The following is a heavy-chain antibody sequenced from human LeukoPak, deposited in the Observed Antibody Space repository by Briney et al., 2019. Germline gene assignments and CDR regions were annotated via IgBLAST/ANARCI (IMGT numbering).Heavy chain of an antibody. J-gene: IGHJ5*02. Sequence: SETLSLTCTVSGGSISSYYWSWIRQPPGKGLEGIGYIYYSGSTNYNPSLKSRVTISVDTSKNQFSLKLSSVTAADTAVYYCARSELGWFDPWGQGTLVTVSS. CDR3: ARSELGWFDP. D-gene: IGHD2/OR15-2a*01. V-gene: IGHV4-59*08. CDR2: IYYSGST. CDR1: GGSISSYY.